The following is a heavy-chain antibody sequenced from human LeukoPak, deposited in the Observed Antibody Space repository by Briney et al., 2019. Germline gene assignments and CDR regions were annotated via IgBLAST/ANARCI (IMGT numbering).Heavy chain of an antibody. CDR2: IIPIFGTA. Sequence: SVKVSCKASGGTFSSYAISWVRQAPGHGLEWMGGIIPIFGTANYAQKFQGRVTITADESTSTAYMELSSLRSEDTAVYYCARSPAMVRGVIHFDYWGQGTLVTVSS. CDR3: ARSPAMVRGVIHFDY. V-gene: IGHV1-69*01. D-gene: IGHD3-10*01. J-gene: IGHJ4*02. CDR1: GGTFSSYA.